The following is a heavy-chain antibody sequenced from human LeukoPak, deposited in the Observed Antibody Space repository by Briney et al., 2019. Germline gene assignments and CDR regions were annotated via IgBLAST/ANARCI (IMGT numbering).Heavy chain of an antibody. D-gene: IGHD6-13*01. Sequence: SETLSLTCTVSGGSISSSSYYWGWIRQPPGKGLEWIRSIYYSGSTYYNPSLKSRVTISVDTSKNQFSLKLSSVTAADTAVYYCARGQGVGSSWYTYYYYYMDVWGKGTTVTVSS. J-gene: IGHJ6*03. CDR2: IYYSGST. CDR3: ARGQGVGSSWYTYYYYYMDV. CDR1: GGSISSSSYY. V-gene: IGHV4-39*01.